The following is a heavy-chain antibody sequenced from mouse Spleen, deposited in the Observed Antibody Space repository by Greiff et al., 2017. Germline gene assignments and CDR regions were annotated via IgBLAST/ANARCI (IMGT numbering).Heavy chain of an antibody. V-gene: IGHV1-15*01. J-gene: IGHJ2*01. CDR2: IDPETGGT. CDR1: GYTFTDYE. D-gene: IGHD1-1*01. Sequence: VQGVESGAELVRPGASVTLSCKASGYTFTDYEMHWVKQTPVHGLEWIGAIDPETGGTAYNQKFKGKAILTADKSSSTAYMELRSLTSEDSAVYYCTRSSYYYGSNYYFDYWGQGTTLTVSS. CDR3: TRSSYYYGSNYYFDY.